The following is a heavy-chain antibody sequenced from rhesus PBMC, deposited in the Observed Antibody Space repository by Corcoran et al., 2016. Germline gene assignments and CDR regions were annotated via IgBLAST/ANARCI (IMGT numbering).Heavy chain of an antibody. CDR3: ARDPREYSNYFDY. CDR2: INGDDGRT. J-gene: IGHJ4*01. D-gene: IGHD4-23*01. CDR1: GASISTNW. V-gene: IGHV4-80*01. Sequence: QVQLQESGPGLVKPSETLSLTCTVSGASISTNWWHWNRQPPGQGLEWIGEINGDDGRTTYRPSLKSRVTISKDASKNQFSLKLSSVTAADTAVYYCARDPREYSNYFDYWGQGVLVTVSS.